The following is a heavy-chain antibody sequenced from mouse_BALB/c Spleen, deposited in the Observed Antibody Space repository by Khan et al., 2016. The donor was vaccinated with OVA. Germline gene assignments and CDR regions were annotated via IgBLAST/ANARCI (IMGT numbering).Heavy chain of an antibody. CDR2: ISSVAYSI. J-gene: IGHJ3*01. V-gene: IGHV5-15*02. CDR1: GFTFIDYG. CDR3: ARGGFAY. Sequence: EVELVESGGGLVQPGGSRKLSCAASGFTFIDYGMAWVRQTPGKGPEWIAFISSVAYSIYYADTVTGRFTISRENAKNTLYLEMSSLRSDDSAMYSCARGGFAYWGQVTLVTVSA.